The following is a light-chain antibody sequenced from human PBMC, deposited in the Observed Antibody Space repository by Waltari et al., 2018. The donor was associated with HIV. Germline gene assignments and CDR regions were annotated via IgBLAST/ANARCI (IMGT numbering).Light chain of an antibody. CDR3: CSYAGGYTLV. J-gene: IGLJ2*01. V-gene: IGLV2-11*01. Sequence: QSTLTQPRSVSGSPGQSVTLSCTGTSSDVGRYAYVSWYQQTPGTAPKLIIYDVTTRPSGVPDRFSGSKSGNTASLTISGLQAGDESDFYCCSYAGGYTLVFGGGTKLTIL. CDR1: SSDVGRYAY. CDR2: DVT.